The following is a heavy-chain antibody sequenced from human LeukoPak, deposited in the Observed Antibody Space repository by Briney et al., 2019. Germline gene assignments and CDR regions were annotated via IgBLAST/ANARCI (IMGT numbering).Heavy chain of an antibody. CDR2: IYHSGST. CDR1: GYSISSGYY. CDR3: ARVVTGNSYGFFYYYYMDV. Sequence: SETLSLTCTVSGYSISSGYYWGWIRQPPGKGLEWIGSIYHSGSTYYNPSLKSRVTISVDTSNNQFSLKLSPVTAADTAVYYCARVVTGNSYGFFYYYYMDVWGKGTTVTVSS. V-gene: IGHV4-38-2*02. D-gene: IGHD5-18*01. J-gene: IGHJ6*03.